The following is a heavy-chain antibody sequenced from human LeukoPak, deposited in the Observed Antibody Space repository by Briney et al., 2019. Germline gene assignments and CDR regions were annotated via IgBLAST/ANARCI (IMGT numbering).Heavy chain of an antibody. CDR3: ANVGDFWSGYYEGGVDY. V-gene: IGHV3-30*18. J-gene: IGHJ4*02. CDR1: GFTFSSYG. D-gene: IGHD3-3*01. CDR2: ISYDGSNK. Sequence: GGSLRLSCAASGFTFSSYGMHWVRQAPGKGLEWVAVISYDGSNKYYADSVKGRFTISRDNSKNTLYLQMNSLRAEDTAVYYCANVGDFWSGYYEGGVDYWGQGTLVTVSS.